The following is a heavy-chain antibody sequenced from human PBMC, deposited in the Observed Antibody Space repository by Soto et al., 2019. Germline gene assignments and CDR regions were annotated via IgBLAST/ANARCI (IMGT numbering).Heavy chain of an antibody. CDR1: GGSISSSSYY. Sequence: SETLSLTCTVSGGSISSSSYYWGWIRQPPXKGLEWIGSIYYSGSTYYNPSLKSRVTISVDTSKNQFSLKLSSVTAADTAVYYCARGIAVAGNGMYYYYGMDVWGQGTTVTVSS. V-gene: IGHV4-39*01. CDR2: IYYSGST. D-gene: IGHD6-19*01. J-gene: IGHJ6*02. CDR3: ARGIAVAGNGMYYYYGMDV.